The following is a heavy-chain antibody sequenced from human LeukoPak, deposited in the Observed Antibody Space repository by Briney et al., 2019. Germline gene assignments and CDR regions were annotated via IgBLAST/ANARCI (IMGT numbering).Heavy chain of an antibody. Sequence: GGSLRLSCAASGFTFSSYEMNWVRQAPGKGLEWVSYISSSGSTIYYADSVKGGFTISRDNAKNSLYLQMNTLRAEDTAVYYCARSPVSSCGGSFCYPFDCWGQGNLVTVAS. J-gene: IGHJ4*02. V-gene: IGHV3-48*03. D-gene: IGHD2-21*01. CDR2: ISSSGSTI. CDR3: ARSPVSSCGGSFCYPFDC. CDR1: GFTFSSYE.